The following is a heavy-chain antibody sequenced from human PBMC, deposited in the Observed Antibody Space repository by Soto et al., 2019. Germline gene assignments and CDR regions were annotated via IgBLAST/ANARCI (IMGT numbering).Heavy chain of an antibody. J-gene: IGHJ4*02. V-gene: IGHV1-69*06. D-gene: IGHD2-2*02. CDR3: AREGRGKKAGYNGLVSLGY. Sequence: QVQLLQSGAEVKKPGSSVKVSCTVSGGIFRRYAISWVRQAPGQGLEWLGGIVPIFGTTNYAQKFQGRVTITADKSTSTASLELSSLRSDDTAVYYCAREGRGKKAGYNGLVSLGYWGQGTLVTVSS. CDR2: IVPIFGTT. CDR1: GGIFRRYA.